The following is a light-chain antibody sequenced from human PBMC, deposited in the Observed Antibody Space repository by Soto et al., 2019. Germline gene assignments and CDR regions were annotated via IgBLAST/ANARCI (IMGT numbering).Light chain of an antibody. V-gene: IGLV1-40*01. J-gene: IGLJ1*01. Sequence: QSVLTQTPSVSGAPRQRVTISCTGSSSNIGAGYDVHWYQQLPGTAPKLLIYGNSNRPSGVPDRFSGSKSGTSASLAITGLQAEDEADYYCQYYDSSQSAYNYVFGTGTKVTVL. CDR2: GNS. CDR1: SSNIGAGYD. CDR3: QYYDSSQSAYNYV.